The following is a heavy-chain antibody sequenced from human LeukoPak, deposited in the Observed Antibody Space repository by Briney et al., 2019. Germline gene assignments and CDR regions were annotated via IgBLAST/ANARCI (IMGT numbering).Heavy chain of an antibody. Sequence: GGSLRLSCAASGFTFSSYAMSWVRQAPGKGLKWVSAISGSGGSTYYADSVKGRFTISRDNSKNTLYLQMNSLRAEDTAVYYCAKDPDSSGLFDYWGQGTLVTVSS. J-gene: IGHJ4*02. CDR3: AKDPDSSGLFDY. CDR1: GFTFSSYA. D-gene: IGHD6-25*01. CDR2: ISGSGGST. V-gene: IGHV3-23*01.